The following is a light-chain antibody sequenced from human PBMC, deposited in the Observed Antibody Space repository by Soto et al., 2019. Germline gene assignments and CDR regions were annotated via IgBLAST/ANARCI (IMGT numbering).Light chain of an antibody. V-gene: IGKV3-20*01. CDR3: QQYQSLT. J-gene: IGKJ4*01. Sequence: IVLTQSPAILALSPGDSATLSCRASQSVSSSYLAWYQRKPGQAPRLLIHGASSRVTGIPDRSSGSGSGTDFTLTITRLEPEDFAVYYCQQYQSLTFGGGTK. CDR2: GAS. CDR1: QSVSSSY.